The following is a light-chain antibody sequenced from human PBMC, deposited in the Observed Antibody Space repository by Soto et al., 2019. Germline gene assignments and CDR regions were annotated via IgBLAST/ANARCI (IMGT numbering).Light chain of an antibody. Sequence: QSVLTQPPSLSAAPGQRVTISCSGSSSNIGNNFVSWYQQLPGTAPKPIIFDNNKRPSRIPDRFSGSKSGTSATLAITGLQTGDEAHYYCGTWDTSLGAALFGGGTKVTVL. V-gene: IGLV1-51*01. J-gene: IGLJ2*01. CDR3: GTWDTSLGAAL. CDR2: DNN. CDR1: SSNIGNNF.